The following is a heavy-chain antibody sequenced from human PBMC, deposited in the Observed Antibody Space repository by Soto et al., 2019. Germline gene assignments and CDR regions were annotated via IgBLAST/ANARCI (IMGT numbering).Heavy chain of an antibody. CDR1: GGSISSNY. J-gene: IGHJ4*02. Sequence: SETLSLTCSVSGGSISSNYWTWIRQPPGKGLEWIGYVYNSGSTNYNPSLKSRVTISEDTSKSQFSLKVNSMTAADTAVYYCARYRREAVAGYTLDNWGQGILVTVSS. CDR3: ARYRREAVAGYTLDN. D-gene: IGHD6-13*01. CDR2: VYNSGST. V-gene: IGHV4-59*01.